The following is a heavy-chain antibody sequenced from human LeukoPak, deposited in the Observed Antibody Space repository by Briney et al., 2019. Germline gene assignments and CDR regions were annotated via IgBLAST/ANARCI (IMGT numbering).Heavy chain of an antibody. CDR2: FDPENGEK. CDR3: ATSYYDILTGYRPLAY. Sequence: GASVKVSCKVSGYTLTELSMHWVRQAPGKGREWMGGFDPENGEKIYAQKFQGRVTMTEDTSTDTAYMELSSLRSEDTAVYSCATSYYDILTGYRPLAYWGQGTLVTVSS. V-gene: IGHV1-24*01. D-gene: IGHD3-9*01. CDR1: GYTLTELS. J-gene: IGHJ4*02.